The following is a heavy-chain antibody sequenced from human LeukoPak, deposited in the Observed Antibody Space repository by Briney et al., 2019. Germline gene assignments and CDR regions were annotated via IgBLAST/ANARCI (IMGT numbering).Heavy chain of an antibody. Sequence: SVKVSCKASGYTFTSYAISWVRQAPGQGLEWMGGIIPIFGTANYAQKFQGRVTITADESTSTAYMELSSLRSEDTAVYYCARGDLDRRDFDYWGQGTLVTVSS. J-gene: IGHJ4*02. V-gene: IGHV1-69*13. D-gene: IGHD3-16*01. CDR1: GYTFTSYA. CDR2: IIPIFGTA. CDR3: ARGDLDRRDFDY.